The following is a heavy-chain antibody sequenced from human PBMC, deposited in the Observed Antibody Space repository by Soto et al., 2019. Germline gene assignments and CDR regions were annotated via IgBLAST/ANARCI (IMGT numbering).Heavy chain of an antibody. CDR1: GFTFSSYA. J-gene: IGHJ6*02. CDR3: AKVIVPAAMFYYGMDV. CDR2: ISGSGGST. Sequence: EVQLLESGGGLVQPGGSLRLSCAASGFTFSSYAMSWVRQAPGKGLEWVSAISGSGGSTYYADSVKGRFTISRDNSKNTLYLQMNSLRAEDTDVYYCAKVIVPAAMFYYGMDVWGQGTTVTVSS. D-gene: IGHD2-2*01. V-gene: IGHV3-23*01.